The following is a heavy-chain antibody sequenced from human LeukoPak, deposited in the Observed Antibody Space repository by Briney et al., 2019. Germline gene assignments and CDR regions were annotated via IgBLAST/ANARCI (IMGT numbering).Heavy chain of an antibody. Sequence: ASETLSLTCTVSGGSISSYYWNWIRQPPGKGLEWIGSIIHGARTTGKTNYNPSLESRVKISIDTSRTQFSLKLTSVTVADTAVYYCARRVGSSWDMLYWGQGALVTVSS. J-gene: IGHJ4*02. D-gene: IGHD6-13*01. CDR1: GGSISSYY. V-gene: IGHV4-4*08. CDR3: ARRVGSSWDMLY. CDR2: IIHGARTTGKT.